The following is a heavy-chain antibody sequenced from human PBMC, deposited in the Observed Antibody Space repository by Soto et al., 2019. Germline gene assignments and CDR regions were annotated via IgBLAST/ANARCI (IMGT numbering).Heavy chain of an antibody. D-gene: IGHD2-2*01. Sequence: GASVKVSCKASGYAFTSYGISWVRQAPGQGLEWMGWISAYNGNTNYAQKLQGRVTMTTDTSTSTAYMELRSLRSDDTAVYYCARDLSVHCSSTSCYSYGMDVWGQGTTLTVSS. V-gene: IGHV1-18*01. CDR2: ISAYNGNT. J-gene: IGHJ6*02. CDR1: GYAFTSYG. CDR3: ARDLSVHCSSTSCYSYGMDV.